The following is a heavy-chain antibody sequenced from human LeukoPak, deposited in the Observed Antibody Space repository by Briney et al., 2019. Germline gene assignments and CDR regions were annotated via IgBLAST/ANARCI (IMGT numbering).Heavy chain of an antibody. Sequence: PGGSLRLSCAASGLTFSSYAMHWVRQAPGKGLEWVAVISYDGSNKYYADSVKGRFTISRDNSKNTLYLQMNSLRAEDTAVYYCARDLFKRRPGYFDYWGQGTLVTVSS. V-gene: IGHV3-30*04. J-gene: IGHJ4*02. CDR1: GLTFSSYA. CDR2: ISYDGSNK. D-gene: IGHD3-10*01. CDR3: ARDLFKRRPGYFDY.